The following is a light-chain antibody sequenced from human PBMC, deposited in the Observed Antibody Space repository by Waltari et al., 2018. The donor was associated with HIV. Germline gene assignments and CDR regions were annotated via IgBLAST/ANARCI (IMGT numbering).Light chain of an antibody. CDR2: KDT. CDR1: SSNIENDT. CDR3: VGWDSRLRGYV. V-gene: IGLV1-47*01. J-gene: IGLJ1*01. Sequence: QSVLTQPPSASGAPGQRVPISCSASSSNIENDTVYWYQQFPGAAPKLLIYKDTQRPSGVPDRFTGSKSGTSASLAIGGLRSDDEADYYCVGWDSRLRGYVFGAGTKVTVL.